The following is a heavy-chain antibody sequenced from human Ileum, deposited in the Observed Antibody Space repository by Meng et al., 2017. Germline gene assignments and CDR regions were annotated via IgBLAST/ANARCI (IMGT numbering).Heavy chain of an antibody. D-gene: IGHD3-10*01. CDR2: IHHSGTT. CDR1: GGSLSSSIR. Sequence: QVQLQESGPGLVKPSGTLSLTCAVSGGSLSSSIRWSWVRQPPEKGLEWIGEIHHSGTTNYSPSLKSRLTISVDKSKNQFSLKLQSVTAADTAVYFCARGVVSGSHYNTYWGQGIRVTGSS. CDR3: ARGVVSGSHYNTY. J-gene: IGHJ4*02. V-gene: IGHV4-4*02.